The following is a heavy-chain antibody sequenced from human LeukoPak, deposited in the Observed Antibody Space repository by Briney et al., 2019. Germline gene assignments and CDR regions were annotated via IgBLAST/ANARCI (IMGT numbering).Heavy chain of an antibody. CDR3: ARGPVVVVAAEYYFDY. D-gene: IGHD2-15*01. J-gene: IGHJ4*02. V-gene: IGHV3-48*03. Sequence: PGGSLRHSCAASGFTFSSYEMNWVRQAPGKGLEWVSYISSSGSTIYYADSVKGRFTISRDNAKNSLYLQMNSLRAEDTAVYYCARGPVVVVAAEYYFDYWGQGTLVTASS. CDR1: GFTFSSYE. CDR2: ISSSGSTI.